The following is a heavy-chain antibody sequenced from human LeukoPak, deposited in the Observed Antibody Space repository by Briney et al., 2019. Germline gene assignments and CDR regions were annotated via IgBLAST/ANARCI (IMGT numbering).Heavy chain of an antibody. D-gene: IGHD4-23*01. CDR1: GFTFSSYW. J-gene: IGHJ3*02. Sequence: GGSLRLSCAASGFTFSSYWMSWVRQAPGKGLEWVSGIKWNGGSTGYADSVKGRFTISRDNAKNSLYLQMNSLRAEDTAVYYCARDRSYYGGNLGAFDIWGQGTMVTVSS. CDR2: IKWNGGST. CDR3: ARDRSYYGGNLGAFDI. V-gene: IGHV3-20*04.